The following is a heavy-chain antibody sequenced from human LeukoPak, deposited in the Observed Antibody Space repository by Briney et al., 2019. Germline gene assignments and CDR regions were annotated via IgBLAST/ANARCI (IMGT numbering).Heavy chain of an antibody. V-gene: IGHV1-2*02. CDR2: INPNSGDT. Sequence: ASVKVSCKASGYTFTGYYMHWVRQAPGQGLEWMGWINPNSGDTNYGQKFQGRVTMTRDTSISTAYMELSRLRSDDTAVYYCTRLPKVGATSLGDDYWGQGTLVTVSS. D-gene: IGHD1-26*01. CDR3: TRLPKVGATSLGDDY. CDR1: GYTFTGYY. J-gene: IGHJ4*02.